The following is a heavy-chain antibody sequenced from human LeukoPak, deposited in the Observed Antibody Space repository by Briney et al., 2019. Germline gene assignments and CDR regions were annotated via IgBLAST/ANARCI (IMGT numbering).Heavy chain of an antibody. D-gene: IGHD6-13*01. CDR3: ARRGGSSSWYLKYYFDY. Sequence: GESLRLSCAASGFTFSSYWMSWVRQAPGKGLEWVANIKQDASEKYYVDSVKGRFTISRDNAKNSLYLQMNSLRAEDTAVYYCARRGGSSSWYLKYYFDYWGQGTLVTVSS. CDR1: GFTFSSYW. CDR2: IKQDASEK. J-gene: IGHJ4*02. V-gene: IGHV3-7*01.